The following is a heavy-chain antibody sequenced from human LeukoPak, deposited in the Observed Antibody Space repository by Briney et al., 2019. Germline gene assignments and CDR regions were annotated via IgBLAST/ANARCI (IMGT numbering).Heavy chain of an antibody. CDR1: GDSISRYF. CDR3: ATSGGFNSPRHY. J-gene: IGHJ4*02. V-gene: IGHV4-59*01. CDR2: VCYNGTT. D-gene: IGHD3-16*01. Sequence: SETLSLTCSVSGDSISRYFWAWIRQPPGKGLEWIGYVCYNGTTNYNPSLRNRVAISIDTSKNQFSLKLNSATAADMAVYYCATSGGFNSPRHYWGQGTLVTVSS.